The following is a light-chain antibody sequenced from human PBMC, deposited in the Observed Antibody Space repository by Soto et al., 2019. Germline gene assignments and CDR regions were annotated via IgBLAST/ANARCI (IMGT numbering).Light chain of an antibody. Sequence: NQSPGTLSLSPGERATLTCRASHSISSNLAWYHQKPGQPPRLLIYGASTRATGIPARFSGSGSGTEFTLTISSLQSEDFAVYYCQQYNSWPLAFGGGTKVDIK. CDR3: QQYNSWPLA. J-gene: IGKJ4*01. V-gene: IGKV3-15*01. CDR2: GAS. CDR1: HSISSN.